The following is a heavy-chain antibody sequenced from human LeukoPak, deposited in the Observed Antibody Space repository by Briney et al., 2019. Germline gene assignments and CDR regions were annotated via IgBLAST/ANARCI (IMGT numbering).Heavy chain of an antibody. V-gene: IGHV3-30-3*01. CDR2: ISYDGSNK. CDR3: ARDFAYCGGDCEWRGFDP. Sequence: GGSLRLSCAASGFTFSSYAMLWVRQAPGKGLEWVAVISYDGSNKYYAESVKGRFTISRDNSKNTLYLQMNSLRAEDTAVYYCARDFAYCGGDCEWRGFDPWGQGTLVTVSS. D-gene: IGHD2-21*02. CDR1: GFTFSSYA. J-gene: IGHJ5*02.